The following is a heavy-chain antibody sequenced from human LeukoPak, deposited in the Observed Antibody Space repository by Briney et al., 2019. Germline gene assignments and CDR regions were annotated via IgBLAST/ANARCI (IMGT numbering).Heavy chain of an antibody. Sequence: ASVKVSCKASGGTFSSYAISWVRQAPGQGLEWMGRIIPILGIANYAQKFQGRVTITADKSTSTAYMELSSLRSEGTAVYYCAREGYYDSSGYYYVLYYWGQGTLVTVSS. CDR1: GGTFSSYA. CDR2: IIPILGIA. D-gene: IGHD3-22*01. V-gene: IGHV1-69*04. J-gene: IGHJ4*02. CDR3: AREGYYDSSGYYYVLYY.